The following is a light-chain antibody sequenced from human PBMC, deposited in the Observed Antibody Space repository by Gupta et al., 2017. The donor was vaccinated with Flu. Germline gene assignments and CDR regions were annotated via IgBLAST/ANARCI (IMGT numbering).Light chain of an antibody. CDR1: SSNIGSNT. Sequence: QFVLTQPPSASRTPGQRVTISCPGSSSNIGSNTVNWDQQLPGTAPRVLIYSDVLRPSGGPDRFSGSKSGTAASLAISGLQSDDEADYYCAAWEDGLKGWIFGGGTKLTVL. CDR3: AAWEDGLKGWI. CDR2: SDV. J-gene: IGLJ2*01. V-gene: IGLV1-44*01.